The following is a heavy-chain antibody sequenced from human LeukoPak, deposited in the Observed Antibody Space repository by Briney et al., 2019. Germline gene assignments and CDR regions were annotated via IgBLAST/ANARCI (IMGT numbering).Heavy chain of an antibody. Sequence: SVKVSCKASGGPFSSFAISWVRQAPGQGLGLMGGIIPIFGTAHYAQKFQGRVTITADESTSTAYMELSSLRSEDTAVYYCARNYLVSGYYYYYYMDVWGKGTTVTVPS. CDR1: GGPFSSFA. CDR2: IIPIFGTA. J-gene: IGHJ6*03. CDR3: ARNYLVSGYYYYYYMDV. D-gene: IGHD5/OR15-5a*01. V-gene: IGHV1-69*13.